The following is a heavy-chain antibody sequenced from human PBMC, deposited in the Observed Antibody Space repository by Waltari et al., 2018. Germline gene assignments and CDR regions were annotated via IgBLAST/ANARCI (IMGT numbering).Heavy chain of an antibody. CDR1: GGTFRSYA. CDR2: IIPIFGTA. Sequence: QVQLVQSGAEVKKPGSSVKVSCKASGGTFRSYAISWVRQAPGQGLEWMGGIIPIFGTANYAQKFQGRVTITADESTSTAYMELSSLRSEDTAVYYCARSIVVVVAATGNYFDYWGQGTLVTVSS. V-gene: IGHV1-69*01. D-gene: IGHD2-15*01. CDR3: ARSIVVVVAATGNYFDY. J-gene: IGHJ4*02.